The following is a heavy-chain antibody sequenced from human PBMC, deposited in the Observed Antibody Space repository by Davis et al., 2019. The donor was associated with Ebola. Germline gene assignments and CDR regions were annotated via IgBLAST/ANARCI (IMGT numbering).Heavy chain of an antibody. CDR2: IRSKANSYAT. V-gene: IGHV3-73*01. Sequence: GESLKISCAASGFTFSGSAMHWVRQASGKGLEWVGRIRSKANSYATAYAASVKGRFTISRDNSKNTLSPQMNSLRAEDTAVYYCARGGSGSGWHYFDFWGQGTLVTVSS. CDR3: ARGGSGSGWHYFDF. J-gene: IGHJ4*02. D-gene: IGHD6-19*01. CDR1: GFTFSGSA.